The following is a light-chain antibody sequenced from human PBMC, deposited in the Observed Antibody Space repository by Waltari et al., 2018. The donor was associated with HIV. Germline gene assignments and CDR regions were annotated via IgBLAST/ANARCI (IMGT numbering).Light chain of an antibody. CDR1: SSDIGAYNF. Sequence: QSALTQPASVSGSPAQSITFSCSGSSSDIGAYNFVSWYQQHPGKTPKLIIYEVSNRPSGVSDRFSGSSSVNTASLTIAGLQAEDEADYYCSSYTTRNTLLFGGGTRLTVL. CDR2: EVS. V-gene: IGLV2-14*01. J-gene: IGLJ2*01. CDR3: SSYTTRNTLL.